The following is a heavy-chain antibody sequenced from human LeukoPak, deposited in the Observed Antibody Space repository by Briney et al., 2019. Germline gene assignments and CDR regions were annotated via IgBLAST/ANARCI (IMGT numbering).Heavy chain of an antibody. Sequence: GGSLRLSCAASGFIFSDTWMHWVRQAPGKGLVWVSRIRSDGSDTRYAESVKGRFTISRDNAKNTLYLQMNSLRAEDTAVYYCARDRFHAIDYWGQGTLVTVSA. CDR1: GFIFSDTW. J-gene: IGHJ4*02. CDR3: ARDRFHAIDY. CDR2: IRSDGSDT. V-gene: IGHV3-74*01. D-gene: IGHD2/OR15-2a*01.